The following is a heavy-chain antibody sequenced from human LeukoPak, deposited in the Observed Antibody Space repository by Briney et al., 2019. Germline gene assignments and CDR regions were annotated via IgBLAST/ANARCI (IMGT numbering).Heavy chain of an antibody. CDR1: GYTFTGYY. V-gene: IGHV1-2*02. D-gene: IGHD3-9*01. Sequence: GASVKVSCKASGYTFTGYYMHWVRQAPGQGLEWMGWINPNSGGTNYAQKFQGRVTMTRDTSISTAYMELSRLRSDDTAVYYCARSRAYYDILTGYYRAGAFDYWGQGTLVTVPS. CDR3: ARSRAYYDILTGYYRAGAFDY. J-gene: IGHJ4*02. CDR2: INPNSGGT.